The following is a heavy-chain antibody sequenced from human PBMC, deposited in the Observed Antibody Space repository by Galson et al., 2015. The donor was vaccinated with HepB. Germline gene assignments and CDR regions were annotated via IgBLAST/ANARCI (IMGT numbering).Heavy chain of an antibody. J-gene: IGHJ4*02. CDR1: GFTFSSYA. Sequence: SLRLSCAASGFTFSSYAMSWVRQAPGKGLEWVSAISGSGGSTYYADSVKGRFTISRDNSKNTLYLQMNSLRAEDTAVYYCARHRRHSGYDLDYWGQGTLVTVSS. V-gene: IGHV3-23*01. CDR2: ISGSGGST. D-gene: IGHD5-12*01. CDR3: ARHRRHSGYDLDY.